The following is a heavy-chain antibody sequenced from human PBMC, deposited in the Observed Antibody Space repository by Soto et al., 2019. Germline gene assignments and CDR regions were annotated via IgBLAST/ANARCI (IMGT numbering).Heavy chain of an antibody. Sequence: SETLSLTCTVSGGAISSYYWSWIRQPPGKGLEWIGYIYYSGSTNYNPSLKSRVTISIDTSKHQFSLNLTSVTAADTAVYYCARSFDPWGQGTLVTVSS. CDR1: GGAISSYY. CDR2: IYYSGST. CDR3: ARSFDP. V-gene: IGHV4-59*08. J-gene: IGHJ5*02.